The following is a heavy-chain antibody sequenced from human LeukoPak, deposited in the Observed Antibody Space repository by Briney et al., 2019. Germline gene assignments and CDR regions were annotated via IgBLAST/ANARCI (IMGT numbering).Heavy chain of an antibody. Sequence: GGSLRLSCTASGFTFSTYAIHWVRQAPGKGLEWVAVIWYDGSEQYYADSVKGRFIISRDNSKSTSDLQMNSLRAEDTAVYYCAREGDSRWGELSPWGQGTLVTVSA. D-gene: IGHD3-16*02. CDR2: IWYDGSEQ. CDR1: GFTFSTYA. CDR3: AREGDSRWGELSP. J-gene: IGHJ1*01. V-gene: IGHV3-33*01.